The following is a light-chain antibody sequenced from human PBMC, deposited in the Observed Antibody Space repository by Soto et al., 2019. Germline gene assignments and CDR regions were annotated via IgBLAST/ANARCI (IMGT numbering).Light chain of an antibody. CDR3: QKYNSDPRT. J-gene: IGKJ1*01. CDR2: AAS. CDR1: QGIFNY. V-gene: IGKV1-27*01. Sequence: DIQMTQSPSSLSASIGDRVTITCRASQGIFNYLAWYQKKPGKVPKLLIYAASTLQSGVPSRFSGSGSGTDFTLTISSLLPEDGATYYCQKYNSDPRTFGQGTKVEIK.